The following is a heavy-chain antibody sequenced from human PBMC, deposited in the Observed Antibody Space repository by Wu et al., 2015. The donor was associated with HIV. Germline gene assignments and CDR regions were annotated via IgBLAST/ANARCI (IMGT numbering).Heavy chain of an antibody. J-gene: IGHJ6*04. CDR3: ARGLGYYDFRGGWDV. V-gene: IGHV1-8*02. CDR2: MNPNSGNA. CDR1: GYTFTNYD. D-gene: IGHD3-3*01. Sequence: QVQLVQSGAEVKKPGASVKVSCKVSGYTFTNYDINWVRQATGQGLEWMGWMNPNSGNAGYADKFQGRVAITRNTALNTAYMELSGLRSEDTAVYFCARGLGYYDFRGGWDVWGKGTTVTVSA.